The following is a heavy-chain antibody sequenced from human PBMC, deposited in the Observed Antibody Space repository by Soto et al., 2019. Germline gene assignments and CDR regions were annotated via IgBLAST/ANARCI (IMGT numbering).Heavy chain of an antibody. CDR2: IYYGGST. J-gene: IGHJ4*02. CDR3: ATYIVVVVAATGNFDY. D-gene: IGHD2-15*01. V-gene: IGHV4-39*01. CDR1: GCSISSSSYY. Sequence: SETLSLNCPVSGCSISSSSYYWGWIRQPPGKGLEWIGSIYYGGSTYYNPSLKSRVTISIDTSKNQFSLKLTSVTAADTAVYYCATYIVVVVAATGNFDYWGQGTLVTVSS.